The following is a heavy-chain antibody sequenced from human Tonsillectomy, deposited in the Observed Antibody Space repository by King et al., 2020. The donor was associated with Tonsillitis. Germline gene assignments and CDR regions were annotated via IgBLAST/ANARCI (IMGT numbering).Heavy chain of an antibody. J-gene: IGHJ3*02. CDR1: GGSFSGYY. V-gene: IGHV4-34*01. CDR2: IYHSGST. Sequence: VQLQQWGAGLLKPSETLSLTCAVYGGSFSGYYWTWIRQPPGKGLEWSGEIYHSGSTKSNPSLKSRVTISVDTSKNPFSLNLRSVTSADTAVYYCAGPGVPPDFAFDIWGQGTTVIVSS. CDR3: AGPGVPPDFAFDI.